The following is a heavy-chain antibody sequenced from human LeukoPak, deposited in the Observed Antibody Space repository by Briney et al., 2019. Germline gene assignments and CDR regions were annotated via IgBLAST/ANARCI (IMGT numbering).Heavy chain of an antibody. CDR1: GYTFTSYD. V-gene: IGHV1-8*03. J-gene: IGHJ3*02. CDR2: MNPNSGNT. D-gene: IGHD6-13*01. Sequence: ASVKLSCKASGYTFTSYDINWVRQATGQGLEWMGWMNPNSGNTGYAQKFQGRVTITRNTSISTAYMELSSLRSEDTAVYYCARVLAAADTADAFDIWGQGTMVTVSS. CDR3: ARVLAAADTADAFDI.